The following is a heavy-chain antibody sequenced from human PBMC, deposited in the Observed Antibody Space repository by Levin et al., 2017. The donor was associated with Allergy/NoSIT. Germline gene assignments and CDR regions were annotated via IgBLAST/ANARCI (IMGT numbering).Heavy chain of an antibody. CDR1: GGSITSTYYY. CDR3: ARYYYDGSGYLGGFDY. Sequence: SQTLSLPCTVSGGSITSTYYYWGWLRQPPGKGLAWIGSIYYSGSTYYNPSLKSRVTISLDTSKNQFSLKLSSVTAADTAVYYCARYYYDGSGYLGGFDYWGQGTLVTVSS. D-gene: IGHD3-22*01. CDR2: IYYSGST. V-gene: IGHV4-39*01. J-gene: IGHJ4*02.